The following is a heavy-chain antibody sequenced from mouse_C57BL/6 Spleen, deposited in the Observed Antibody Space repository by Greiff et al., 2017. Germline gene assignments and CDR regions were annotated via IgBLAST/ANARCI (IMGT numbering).Heavy chain of an antibody. CDR3: ARFGTMDYDGGFGY. CDR2: IDPSDSYT. J-gene: IGHJ2*01. CDR1: GYTFTSYW. D-gene: IGHD2-4*01. V-gene: IGHV1-69*01. Sequence: QVQLQQPGAELVMPGASVKLSCKASGYTFTSYWMHWVKQRPGQGLEWIGEIDPSDSYTNYNQKFKGKSTLTVDKSSSTAYMQLSSLTSEDSAVYYCARFGTMDYDGGFGYWGQGTTLTVSS.